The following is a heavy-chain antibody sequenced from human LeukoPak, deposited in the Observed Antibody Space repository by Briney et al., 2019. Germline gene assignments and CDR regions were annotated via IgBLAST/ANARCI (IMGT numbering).Heavy chain of an antibody. D-gene: IGHD6-13*01. CDR3: ARAFGIAAAGTTPYYYYGMDV. CDR1: GFTFSSYD. Sequence: GGSLRLSCAASGFTFSSYDMHWVRQATGKGLEWVSAIGTAGDTYYPGSVKGRFTISRENAKNSLYLQMNSLRAGDTAVYYCARAFGIAAAGTTPYYYYGMDVWGQGTTVTVS. J-gene: IGHJ6*02. CDR2: IGTAGDT. V-gene: IGHV3-13*01.